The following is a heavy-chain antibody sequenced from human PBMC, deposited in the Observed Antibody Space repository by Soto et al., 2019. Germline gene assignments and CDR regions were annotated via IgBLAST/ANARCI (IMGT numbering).Heavy chain of an antibody. CDR3: GRGPLVWYRDLAPYPRDIDV. Sequence: QVQLQQWGAGLLRPSETLSLTCAFYGGSFDDFYWSWVRQSPGKGLEWVGEISHDGGTNYSPSLASRVSISVEPAKKQFSLHLRSVNAAGTGLYFCGRGPLVWYRDLAPYPRDIDVWGPGTPVPGSS. CDR1: GGSFDDFY. CDR2: ISHDGGT. J-gene: IGHJ6*02. V-gene: IGHV4-34*02. D-gene: IGHD2-8*02.